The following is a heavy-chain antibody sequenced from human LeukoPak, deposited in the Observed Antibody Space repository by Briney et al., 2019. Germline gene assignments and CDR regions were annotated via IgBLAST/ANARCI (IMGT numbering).Heavy chain of an antibody. J-gene: IGHJ3*02. CDR3: AKDIDGDSPCDAFDI. Sequence: GGSLRLSCAASGFTFSSYAMSWVRQAPGKGLEWVSAISGSGGSTYYADSVKGRFTISRDNAKNSLYLQMNSLRAEDTALYYCAKDIDGDSPCDAFDIWGQGTMVTVSS. D-gene: IGHD4-17*01. CDR2: ISGSGGST. V-gene: IGHV3-23*01. CDR1: GFTFSSYA.